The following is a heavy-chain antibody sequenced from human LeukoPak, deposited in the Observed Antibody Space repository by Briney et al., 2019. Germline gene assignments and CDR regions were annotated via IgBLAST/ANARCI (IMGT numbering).Heavy chain of an antibody. CDR1: GFTFSSYG. Sequence: PGRSLRLSCAASGFTFSSYGMHWVRQAPGKGLEWVAVTSSDGSNKYYADSLKGRFTISRDNSKNTLYLQMNSLRAEDTAVYYCARDGGGMYSSSWYYWGQGTLVTVSS. CDR2: TSSDGSNK. V-gene: IGHV3-30*03. CDR3: ARDGGGMYSSSWYY. J-gene: IGHJ4*02. D-gene: IGHD6-13*01.